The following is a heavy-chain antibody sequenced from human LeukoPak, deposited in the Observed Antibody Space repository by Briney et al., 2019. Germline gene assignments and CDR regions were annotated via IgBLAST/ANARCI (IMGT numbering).Heavy chain of an antibody. V-gene: IGHV4-39*07. D-gene: IGHD4-23*01. CDR2: IYYSGST. J-gene: IGHJ4*02. Sequence: SETLSLTCTVSGGSISSSSYYWGWIRQPPGKGLEWIGSIYYSGSTYYNPSLKSRVTISVDTSKNQFSLKLSSVIAADTAVYYCARVGVDYSGNIIKYYFDYWGQGTLVTVSS. CDR3: ARVGVDYSGNIIKYYFDY. CDR1: GGSISSSSYY.